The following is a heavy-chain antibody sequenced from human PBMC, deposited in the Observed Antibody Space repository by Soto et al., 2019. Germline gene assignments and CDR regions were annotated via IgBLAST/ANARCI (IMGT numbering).Heavy chain of an antibody. V-gene: IGHV4-59*01. D-gene: IGHD3-10*01. Sequence: PSETLSLTCTVSGGSISSYYWGWIRQPPGKGLEWIGYIYYSGSTNYNPSLKSRVTISVDTSKNQFSLKLSSVTAADTAVYYCARDHRWGWFVELSSYYYYDMDGWGQGPTVTVSS. CDR1: GGSISSYY. J-gene: IGHJ6*02. CDR3: ARDHRWGWFVELSSYYYYDMDG. CDR2: IYYSGST.